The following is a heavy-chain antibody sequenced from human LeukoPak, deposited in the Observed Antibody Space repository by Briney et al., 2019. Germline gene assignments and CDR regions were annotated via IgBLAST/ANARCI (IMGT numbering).Heavy chain of an antibody. Sequence: PSETLSLTCAVYGGSFSGYYWSWIRQPPGKGLEWIGEINHSGSTNYNPSLKSRVTISVDTSKNQFSLKLSSVTAADTAVYYCARIVMGYGSRGYYFDYWGQGTLVTVSS. CDR3: ARIVMGYGSRGYYFDY. CDR2: INHSGST. CDR1: GGSFSGYY. D-gene: IGHD5-12*01. V-gene: IGHV4-34*01. J-gene: IGHJ4*02.